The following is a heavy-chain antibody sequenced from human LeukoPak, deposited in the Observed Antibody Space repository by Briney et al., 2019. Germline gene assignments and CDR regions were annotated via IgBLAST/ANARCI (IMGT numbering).Heavy chain of an antibody. CDR3: AMYRVFGPFDY. Sequence: GGSLRLSCAASGFTFSDYYMSWIRQAPGKGLEWVSYISSSGSTIYYADSVKGRFTISRDNAKNSLYLQMNSLRAEDTAVYYCAMYRVFGPFDYWGQGTLVTVSS. V-gene: IGHV3-11*01. CDR2: ISSSGSTI. D-gene: IGHD3-16*01. CDR1: GFTFSDYY. J-gene: IGHJ4*02.